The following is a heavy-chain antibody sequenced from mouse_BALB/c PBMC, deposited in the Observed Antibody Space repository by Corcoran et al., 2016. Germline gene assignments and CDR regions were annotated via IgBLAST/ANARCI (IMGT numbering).Heavy chain of an antibody. CDR1: GYTFTTAG. V-gene: IGHV9-4*02. CDR2: INTHSGVP. J-gene: IGHJ4*01. CDR3: ARYDYYAMDY. Sequence: QIQLVQSGPELKKPGETVRISCKASGYTFTTAGMQWVQKMPGRGLKWIGWINTHSGVPKYAEDFKGRFAFSLETSASTAYLQISNLKNEDTATYFCARYDYYAMDYWGQGTSVTVSS.